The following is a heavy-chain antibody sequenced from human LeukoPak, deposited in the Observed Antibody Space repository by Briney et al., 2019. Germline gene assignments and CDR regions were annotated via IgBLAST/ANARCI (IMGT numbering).Heavy chain of an antibody. CDR2: ISGSGDRT. J-gene: IGHJ4*02. CDR1: GFTFSSSA. V-gene: IGHV3-23*01. CDR3: AKGYYGSGSYGWFDY. Sequence: GGSLRLSCAASGFTFSSSAMSWVRQAPGKGLECVSTISGSGDRTYYADSVKGRFTISSDNSKNTLFLHMNSLRAEDTAIYSCAKGYYGSGSYGWFDYWGQGTLVTVSS. D-gene: IGHD3-10*01.